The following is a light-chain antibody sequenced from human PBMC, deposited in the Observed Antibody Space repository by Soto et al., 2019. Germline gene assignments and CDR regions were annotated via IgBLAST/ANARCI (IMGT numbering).Light chain of an antibody. V-gene: IGLV2-8*01. CDR3: SSYEGSNNLEV. CDR2: EVS. CDR1: SSDVGGYNY. J-gene: IGLJ1*01. Sequence: QSALTQPSSASGSPGQSVTISCTGTSSDVGGYNYVSWYQQHPGKAPKLMIYEVSKRPSGVPDRFSGSKSGNTASLTVSGLQAEDEADYYCSSYEGSNNLEVFGTGTKVTVL.